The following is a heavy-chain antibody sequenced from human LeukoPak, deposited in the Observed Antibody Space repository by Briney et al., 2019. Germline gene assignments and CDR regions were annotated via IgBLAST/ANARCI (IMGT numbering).Heavy chain of an antibody. CDR2: ISAYNGNT. V-gene: IGHV1-18*01. Sequence: ASVKVSCKASGYTFTSYGISWVRQAPGQGLEWMGWISAYNGNTNHAQKLQGRVTMTTDTSTSTAYMELRSLRSDDTAVYYCARVGCSSTSCYSWEGWFDPWGQGTLVTVSS. CDR1: GYTFTSYG. J-gene: IGHJ5*02. D-gene: IGHD2-2*01. CDR3: ARVGCSSTSCYSWEGWFDP.